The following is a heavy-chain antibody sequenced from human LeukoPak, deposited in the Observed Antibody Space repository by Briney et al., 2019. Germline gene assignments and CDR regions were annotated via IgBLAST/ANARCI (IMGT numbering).Heavy chain of an antibody. J-gene: IGHJ4*02. CDR2: INHSGCT. Sequence: SETLSLTCAVYGGSFSGYYWSWIRQPPGKGLEWIGEINHSGCTNYNPSLKSRVTISVDTSKNQFSLKLSSVTAADTAVYYCARVVRGYSYGSWYFDYWGQGTLVTVSS. V-gene: IGHV4-34*01. D-gene: IGHD5-18*01. CDR1: GGSFSGYY. CDR3: ARVVRGYSYGSWYFDY.